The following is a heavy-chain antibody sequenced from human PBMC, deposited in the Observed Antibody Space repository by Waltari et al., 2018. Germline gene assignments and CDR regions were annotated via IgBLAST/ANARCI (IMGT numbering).Heavy chain of an antibody. CDR3: ARGDDYSTYYFDY. D-gene: IGHD4-4*01. V-gene: IGHV3-74*01. CDR1: GFTFRSYW. Sequence: EVQLVESGGGLVQPGGSLRLSCSASGFTFRSYWMHWVRQAPGNGLVWVSRINSDGSSTSYADSVKGRFTISRDNAKNTLYLQMNSLRAEDTAVYYCARGDDYSTYYFDYWGQGTLVTVSS. CDR2: INSDGSST. J-gene: IGHJ4*02.